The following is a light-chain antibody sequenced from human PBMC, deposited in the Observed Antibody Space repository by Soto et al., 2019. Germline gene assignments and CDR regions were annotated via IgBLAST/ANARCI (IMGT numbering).Light chain of an antibody. Sequence: DVVLTQSPVSLPVTLGQPASISCRSSQSLLYSDGNTYLNWFQQRPGQSPRRLIYKVSVRDSGVPDRFSGSGSGTDFTLKISRVEAEDVGIYYCMQGTHRPITFGQGTRLEIK. J-gene: IGKJ5*01. CDR1: QSLLYSDGNTY. V-gene: IGKV2-30*01. CDR2: KVS. CDR3: MQGTHRPIT.